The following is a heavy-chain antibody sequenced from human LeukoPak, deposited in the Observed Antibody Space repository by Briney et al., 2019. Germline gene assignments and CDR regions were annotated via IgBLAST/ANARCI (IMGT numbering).Heavy chain of an antibody. V-gene: IGHV3-43D*03. J-gene: IGHJ4*02. Sequence: PGGSLRLSCAASGFTFDDYAMHWVRQAPGKGLEWVSLISWDGGSTYYADSVKGRFTISRDNAKNSLYLQMNSLRAEDTAVYYCTRDPRRLGYWGQGTLVTVSS. CDR1: GFTFDDYA. CDR2: ISWDGGST. CDR3: TRDPRRLGY.